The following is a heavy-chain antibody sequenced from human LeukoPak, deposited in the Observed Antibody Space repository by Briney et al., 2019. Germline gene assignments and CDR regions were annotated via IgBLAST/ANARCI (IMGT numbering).Heavy chain of an antibody. V-gene: IGHV6-1*01. CDR3: AGDRELLLAFDY. J-gene: IGHJ4*02. CDR2: TYYRSKWYN. Sequence: SQTLSLTCAISGDSVSSNSAAWNWIRRSPSRGLEWLGRTYYRSKWYNDYAVSVRSRITINPDTSKNQFSLQLNSVTPEDTAVYYCAGDRELLLAFDYWGQGTLVTVSS. D-gene: IGHD1-26*01. CDR1: GDSVSSNSAA.